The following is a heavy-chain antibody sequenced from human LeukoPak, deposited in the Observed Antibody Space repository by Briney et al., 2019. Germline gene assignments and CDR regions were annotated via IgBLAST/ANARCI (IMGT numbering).Heavy chain of an antibody. CDR2: ISKTGSA. D-gene: IGHD5/OR15-5a*01. CDR1: GFTFSSYA. J-gene: IGHJ4*02. V-gene: IGHV3-23*01. Sequence: GGSLRLSCAASGFTFSSYAMSWVHQAPGKGLEWVSAISKTGSAYYADSVKARFTISRDNSKNTLYLQMNSLTAEDTAVYYCAKGNLRGLPPSIDFWGQGTLVTVSS. CDR3: AKGNLRGLPPSIDF.